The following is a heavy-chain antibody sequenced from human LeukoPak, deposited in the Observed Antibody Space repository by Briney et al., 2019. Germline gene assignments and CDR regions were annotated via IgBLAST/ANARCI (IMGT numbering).Heavy chain of an antibody. Sequence: SETLSLTYTVSGGSISSYYWSWIRQPAGKGLEWIGRIYTSGSTNYNPSLKSRVTMSVDTSKNQFSLKLSSVTAADTAVYYCARGRVSFRIGWFDPWGQGTLVTVSS. J-gene: IGHJ5*02. D-gene: IGHD1-26*01. V-gene: IGHV4-4*07. CDR2: IYTSGST. CDR3: ARGRVSFRIGWFDP. CDR1: GGSISSYY.